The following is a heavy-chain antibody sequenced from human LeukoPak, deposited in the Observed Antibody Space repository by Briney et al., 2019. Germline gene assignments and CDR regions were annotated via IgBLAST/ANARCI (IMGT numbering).Heavy chain of an antibody. CDR2: ISWNSGSL. D-gene: IGHD1-26*01. Sequence: QPGGSLRLSCAASGFTFSSYSMNWVRQAPEKGLEWVSGISWNSGSLDYADSVKGRFTISRDNAKNSLYLQMNSLRAEDTALYYCAKSAAREPSAFDIWGQGTMVTVSS. CDR3: AKSAAREPSAFDI. V-gene: IGHV3-9*01. J-gene: IGHJ3*02. CDR1: GFTFSSYS.